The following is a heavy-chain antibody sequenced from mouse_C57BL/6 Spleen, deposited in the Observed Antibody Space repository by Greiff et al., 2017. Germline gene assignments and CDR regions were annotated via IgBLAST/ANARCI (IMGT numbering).Heavy chain of an antibody. V-gene: IGHV5-4*01. CDR2: ISDGGSYT. CDR3: ARDPYGSTLDY. CDR1: GFTFSSYA. D-gene: IGHD1-1*01. J-gene: IGHJ2*01. Sequence: EVMLVESGGGLVKPGGSLKLSCAASGFTFSSYAMSWVRQTPEKRLEWVAPISDGGSYTYYPDNVKGRYTISRDNAKNNLYLQMSHLKSEDTAMYYCARDPYGSTLDYWGQGTTLTVSS.